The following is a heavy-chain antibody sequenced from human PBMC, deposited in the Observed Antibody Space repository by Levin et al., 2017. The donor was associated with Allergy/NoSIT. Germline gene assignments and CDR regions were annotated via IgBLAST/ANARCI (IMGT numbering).Heavy chain of an antibody. J-gene: IGHJ2*01. Sequence: GGSLRLSCAASGFTFSSYGMHWVRQAPGKGLEWVAVISYDGSNKYYADSVKGRFTISRDNSKNTLYLQMNSLRAEDTAVYYCSSWGGNWYFDLWGRGTLVTVSS. CDR2: ISYDGSNK. CDR3: SSWGGNWYFDL. CDR1: GFTFSSYG. V-gene: IGHV3-30*03. D-gene: IGHD6-13*01.